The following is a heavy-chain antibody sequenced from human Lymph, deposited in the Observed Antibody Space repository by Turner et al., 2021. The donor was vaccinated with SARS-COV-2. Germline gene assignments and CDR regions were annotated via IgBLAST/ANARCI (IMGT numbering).Heavy chain of an antibody. V-gene: IGHV1-24*01. Sequence: QVQLVQSGAEVKKPGASGKVSCKVSGSTLTELSMHWVRQAAGKGLEGRGGFDLEDGETIYAQKFQGRVNMTEDTSTDTPYMELSSLRSEDTAVYYCAIGSSKQQWLDLFWYWGQGTLVTVSS. CDR1: GSTLTELS. D-gene: IGHD6-19*01. CDR2: FDLEDGET. CDR3: AIGSSKQQWLDLFWY. J-gene: IGHJ4*02.